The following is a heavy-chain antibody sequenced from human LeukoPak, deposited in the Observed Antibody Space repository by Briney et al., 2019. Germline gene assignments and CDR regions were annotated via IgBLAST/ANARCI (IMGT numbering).Heavy chain of an antibody. D-gene: IGHD3-22*01. CDR1: GFTVSSNY. Sequence: GGSLRLACAASGFTVSSNYMSWVRQAPGKGLEWVSVIYSGGSTYYADSVKGRFTISRDNSKNTLYLQMNSLRAEDTAVYYCASLSDSSGYHRYYFDYWGQGTLVTVSS. CDR2: IYSGGST. CDR3: ASLSDSSGYHRYYFDY. J-gene: IGHJ4*02. V-gene: IGHV3-53*01.